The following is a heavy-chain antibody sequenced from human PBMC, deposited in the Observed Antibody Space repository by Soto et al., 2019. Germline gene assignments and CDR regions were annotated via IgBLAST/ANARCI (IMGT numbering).Heavy chain of an antibody. Sequence: LRLPCAASGFTFSSYAMTWVRQAPGKGLEWVSAISAGGGSTYYADSVKGHFIISRDNSKNTLYLQMNSLRAEDTAVYYCAKGKYSSSHFDYWGQGTLVTVSS. CDR2: ISAGGGST. CDR3: AKGKYSSSHFDY. V-gene: IGHV3-23*01. J-gene: IGHJ4*02. CDR1: GFTFSSYA. D-gene: IGHD6-13*01.